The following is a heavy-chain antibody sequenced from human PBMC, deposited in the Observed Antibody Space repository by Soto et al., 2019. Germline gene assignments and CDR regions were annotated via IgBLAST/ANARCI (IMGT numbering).Heavy chain of an antibody. J-gene: IGHJ4*02. CDR2: ISAAGVST. Sequence: EVQLLESGGDFVQPGGFLRLSCAASGFSFSNYAMLWVRQAPGKGLESISAISAAGVSTYYADSVQGRFTISRDNSKNTLYLQMNSLRGEDTAIYYCAKRLTNGDEGQWGRGTLVTVSS. CDR3: AKRLTNGDEGQ. D-gene: IGHD2-21*02. CDR1: GFSFSNYA. V-gene: IGHV3-23*01.